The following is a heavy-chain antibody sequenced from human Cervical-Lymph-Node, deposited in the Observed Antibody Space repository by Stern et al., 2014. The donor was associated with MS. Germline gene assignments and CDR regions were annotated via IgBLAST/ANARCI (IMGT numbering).Heavy chain of an antibody. CDR1: GFSFSSYG. Sequence: VQLVESGGGVVQTGGSLKLSCGASGFSFSSYGIHWVRQAPGKGLEWVAIIWYDGSNKDYGDSVRGRFTISRDNSKNTVFLQMNSLRAEDTAVYYCARDRNYYGSRSNSQRGFGPWGQGTQVTVSS. CDR3: ARDRNYYGSRSNSQRGFGP. V-gene: IGHV3-33*01. J-gene: IGHJ5*02. D-gene: IGHD3-10*01. CDR2: IWYDGSNK.